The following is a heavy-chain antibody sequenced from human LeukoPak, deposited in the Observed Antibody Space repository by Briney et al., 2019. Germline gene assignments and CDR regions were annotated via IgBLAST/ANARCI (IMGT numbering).Heavy chain of an antibody. J-gene: IGHJ4*02. CDR3: ARDSGGYYFDY. D-gene: IGHD4-23*01. CDR2: INSDGSST. Sequence: GGSLRLSCAASGFTFSSYWMHWVRQAPGKGLAWVSRINSDGSSTSYADSVKGRFTISRDNAKNTLYLQMNSLRAEDTAVYYCARDSGGYYFDYWGQGTLVTVSS. V-gene: IGHV3-74*01. CDR1: GFTFSSYW.